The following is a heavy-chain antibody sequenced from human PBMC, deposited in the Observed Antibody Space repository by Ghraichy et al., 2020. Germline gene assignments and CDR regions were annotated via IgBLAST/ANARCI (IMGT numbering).Heavy chain of an antibody. CDR1: GFTFSSYA. V-gene: IGHV3-23*01. D-gene: IGHD3-10*01. CDR3: ARSTVVEVHGSGGEN. Sequence: LSLTCAASGFTFSSYAMSWVRQAPGKGLEWVSAISGSGGSTYYADSVKGRFTISRDNSKNTLYLQMNSLKTEDTAVYYCARSTVVEVHGSGGENWGQGVLVTV. J-gene: IGHJ1*01. CDR2: ISGSGGST.